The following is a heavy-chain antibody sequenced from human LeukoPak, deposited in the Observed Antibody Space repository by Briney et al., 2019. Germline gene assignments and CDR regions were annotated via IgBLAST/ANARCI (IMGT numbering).Heavy chain of an antibody. Sequence: PGGSLRLSCAASGFTFSSYGMHWVRQAPGKGLEWVAVISYDGSNKYYADSVKGRFTISRDNSENTLYLQMNSLRAEDTAVYYCAKDYYDSSGLDYWGQGTLVTVSS. CDR2: ISYDGSNK. V-gene: IGHV3-30*18. J-gene: IGHJ4*02. CDR1: GFTFSSYG. D-gene: IGHD3-22*01. CDR3: AKDYYDSSGLDY.